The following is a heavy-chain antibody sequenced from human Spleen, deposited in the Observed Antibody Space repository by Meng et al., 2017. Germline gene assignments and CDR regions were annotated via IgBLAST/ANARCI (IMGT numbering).Heavy chain of an antibody. V-gene: IGHV4-61*02. Sequence: SETLSLTCTVSGGSISSGSYYWSWIRQPAGKGLEWIGRIYTSGSTNYNPSLKSRVTISVDTSKNQFSLKLSSVTAADTAVYYCAREGWELKYWGQGTLVTVSS. D-gene: IGHD1-26*01. CDR1: GGSISSGSYY. J-gene: IGHJ4*02. CDR3: AREGWELKY. CDR2: IYTSGST.